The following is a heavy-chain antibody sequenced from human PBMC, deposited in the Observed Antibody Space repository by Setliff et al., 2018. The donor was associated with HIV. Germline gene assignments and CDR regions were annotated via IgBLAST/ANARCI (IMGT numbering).Heavy chain of an antibody. V-gene: IGHV4-31*03. CDR2: IYYSGRT. CDR3: ARGFTVAGTYYYYYMDV. Sequence: PSETLSLTCTVSGGSISSGCYYWSWIRQHPGMGLEWSGYIYYSGRTYYNPSLKSRITRSVDTSKNQFSLKLSSVTAADTAVYYCARGFTVAGTYYYYYMDVCGKGTTVTVAS. CDR1: GGSISSGCYY. J-gene: IGHJ6*03. D-gene: IGHD6-19*01.